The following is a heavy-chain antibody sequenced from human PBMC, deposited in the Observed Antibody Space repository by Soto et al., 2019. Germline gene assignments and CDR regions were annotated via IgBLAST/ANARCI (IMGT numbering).Heavy chain of an antibody. J-gene: IGHJ4*02. V-gene: IGHV4-34*01. CDR2: INHSGST. Sequence: SETLSLTCAVYGGSFSGYYWSWIRQPPGKGLEWIGEINHSGSTNYNPSLKSRVTISVDTSKNQFSLKLSSVTAADTAVYYCARGLRGYYDSTGYPYYFDYWGQGTMVTVYS. CDR3: ARGLRGYYDSTGYPYYFDY. D-gene: IGHD3-22*01. CDR1: GGSFSGYY.